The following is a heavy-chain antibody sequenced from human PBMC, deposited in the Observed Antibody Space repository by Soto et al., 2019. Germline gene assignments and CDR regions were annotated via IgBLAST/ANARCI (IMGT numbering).Heavy chain of an antibody. CDR3: SRGDATKIVVTTYYGMDV. J-gene: IGHJ6*02. CDR2: IIPVFGTA. D-gene: IGHD4-17*01. CDR1: GGTLRNYG. V-gene: IGHV1-69*12. Sequence: QVQLVQSGAEVKKPGSSVRVSCKASGGTLRNYGISWVRQAPGQGLEWMGGIIPVFGTANYAQKFQGRVTXXAXXSTSTVYMDVPSRRSEDTAVYYCSRGDATKIVVTTYYGMDVWGQGTTVTVSS.